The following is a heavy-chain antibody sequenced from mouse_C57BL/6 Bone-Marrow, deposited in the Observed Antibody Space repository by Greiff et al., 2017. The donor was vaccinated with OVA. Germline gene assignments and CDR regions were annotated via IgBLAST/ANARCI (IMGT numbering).Heavy chain of an antibody. Sequence: KLVESGGGLVKPGGSLKLSCAASGFTFSSYTMSWVRQTPEKRLEWVATISGGGGNTYYPDSVKGRFTISRDNAKNTLYLQMSSLRSEDTALYYCARQGYYYGSSSYWYFDVWGTGTTVTVSA. J-gene: IGHJ1*03. CDR2: ISGGGGNT. CDR1: GFTFSSYT. V-gene: IGHV5-9*01. D-gene: IGHD1-1*01. CDR3: ARQGYYYGSSSYWYFDV.